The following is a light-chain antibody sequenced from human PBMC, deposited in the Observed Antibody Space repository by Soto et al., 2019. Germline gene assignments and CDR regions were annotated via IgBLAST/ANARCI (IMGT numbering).Light chain of an antibody. CDR1: HDITSY. J-gene: IGKJ3*01. Sequence: DIQMTQSPSSLSASVGDRVTITCQASHDITSYVNWYQHKPGKAPKLLIYDASILEAGVPSRFSVSGSGRDFTFTISSLQPEDVAKYYCQKFDYLLIFGPGTTVDFK. CDR3: QKFDYLLI. V-gene: IGKV1-33*01. CDR2: DAS.